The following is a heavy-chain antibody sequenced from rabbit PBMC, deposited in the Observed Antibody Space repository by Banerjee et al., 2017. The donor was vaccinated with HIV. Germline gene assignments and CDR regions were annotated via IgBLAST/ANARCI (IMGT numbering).Heavy chain of an antibody. Sequence: QEQLVESGGDLVKPGASLTLTCTASGFSFSSGYYMCWVRQAPGKGLEWIGCIYTGSGNTYYASWAKGRFTISKTSSTAVTLQMTSLTVADTATHFCARGTSYVGSLDLWGQGTLVTVS. J-gene: IGHJ6*01. CDR3: ARGTSYVGSLDL. CDR1: GFSFSSGYY. V-gene: IGHV1S45*01. D-gene: IGHD4-2*01. CDR2: IYTGSGNT.